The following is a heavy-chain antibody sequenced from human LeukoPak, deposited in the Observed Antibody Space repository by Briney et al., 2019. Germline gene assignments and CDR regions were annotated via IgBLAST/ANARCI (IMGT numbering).Heavy chain of an antibody. Sequence: GASVKVSCKASGYTFTGYYIHWVRQAPGQGLEWMGWINPNSGGTTYAQKFQGRITMTRDTSISTAYMELTRLTSDDTAVYYCARQPDDSSGWNNGQDYFDYWGQGTLVTVSS. CDR2: INPNSGGT. J-gene: IGHJ4*02. D-gene: IGHD6-19*01. V-gene: IGHV1-2*02. CDR1: GYTFTGYY. CDR3: ARQPDDSSGWNNGQDYFDY.